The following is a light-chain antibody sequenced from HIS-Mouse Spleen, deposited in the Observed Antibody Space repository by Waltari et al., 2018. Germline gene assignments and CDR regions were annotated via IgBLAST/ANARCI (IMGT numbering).Light chain of an antibody. J-gene: IGLJ2*01. Sequence: SYELTQPPSVSVSPGQTARITCSXDXXPKKYAXWYQQKSGQAPVLVIYEDSKRPSGIPGRFSGSSSGTXATLTSSGAQVEDEADYYCYSTDSSGNHRVFGGGTKLTX. V-gene: IGLV3-10*01. CDR3: YSTDSSGNHRV. CDR2: EDS. CDR1: XXPKKY.